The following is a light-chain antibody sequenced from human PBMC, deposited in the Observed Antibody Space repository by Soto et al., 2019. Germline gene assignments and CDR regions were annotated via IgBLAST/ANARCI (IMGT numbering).Light chain of an antibody. CDR1: SSDVGAYNY. CDR2: EVS. CDR3: SSYPSSSTLV. J-gene: IGLJ3*02. V-gene: IGLV2-14*01. Sequence: QSALTQPASVSGSPGQSITFYCTGTSSDVGAYNYVSWYQQHPGKAPKLMIYEVSNRPSGVSNRFSGSKSGNTASLTISGLQAEDEADYYFSSYPSSSTLVFGGGTKLTVL.